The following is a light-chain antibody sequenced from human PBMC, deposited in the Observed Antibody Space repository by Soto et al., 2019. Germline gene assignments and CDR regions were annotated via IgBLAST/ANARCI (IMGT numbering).Light chain of an antibody. J-gene: IGLJ2*01. CDR1: SGHSSYA. CDR3: QAWGTGMV. V-gene: IGLV4-69*01. Sequence: QPVLTQPPSASASLGASVRLTCTLNSGHSSYATAWHQQQPEKGPQYLMKINSDGSHSKGGGIPDRFSGSSSGAERYLTISSLQSEDEADYYCQAWGTGMVFGGGTKLTVL. CDR2: INSDGSH.